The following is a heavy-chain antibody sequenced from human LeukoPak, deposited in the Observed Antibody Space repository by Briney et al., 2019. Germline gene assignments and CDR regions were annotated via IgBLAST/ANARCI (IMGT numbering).Heavy chain of an antibody. J-gene: IGHJ6*02. CDR1: GGSFSGYY. D-gene: IGHD2-15*01. CDR2: INHSGST. Sequence: SETLCLTCAVYGGSFSGYYWSWIRQPPGKGLEWIGEINHSGSTNYNPSLKSRVTISVDTSKNQFSLKLSSVTAADTAVYYCARKPQLLLYYYYGMDVWGQGTTVTVSS. CDR3: ARKPQLLLYYYYGMDV. V-gene: IGHV4-34*01.